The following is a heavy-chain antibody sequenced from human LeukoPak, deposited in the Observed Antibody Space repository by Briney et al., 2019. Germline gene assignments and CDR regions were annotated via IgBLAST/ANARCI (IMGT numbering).Heavy chain of an antibody. V-gene: IGHV4-59*08. CDR1: GGSISSYY. CDR2: IYYSGST. D-gene: IGHD6-19*01. Sequence: PSETLSLTCTVSGGSISSYYWSWIRQPPGKGLEWIGYIYYSGSTNYNPSLKSRVTISVDTSKNQFSLKLSSVTAADTAVYYCARRISGIAVAGTFAFDPWGQGTLVTVSS. CDR3: ARRISGIAVAGTFAFDP. J-gene: IGHJ5*02.